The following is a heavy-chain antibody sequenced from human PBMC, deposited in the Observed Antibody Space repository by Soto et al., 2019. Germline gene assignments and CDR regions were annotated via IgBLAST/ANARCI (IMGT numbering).Heavy chain of an antibody. CDR2: IYYSGST. CDR3: ARPGVLAAAGFLEDYGMDV. Sequence: PSETLSLTCTVSGGSISSSSYYWGWIRQPPGKGLEWIGSIYYSGSTYYNPSLKSRVTISVDTPKNQFSLKLSSVTAADTAVYYCARPGVLAAAGFLEDYGMDVWGQGTTVTVSS. J-gene: IGHJ6*02. V-gene: IGHV4-39*01. CDR1: GGSISSSSYY. D-gene: IGHD6-13*01.